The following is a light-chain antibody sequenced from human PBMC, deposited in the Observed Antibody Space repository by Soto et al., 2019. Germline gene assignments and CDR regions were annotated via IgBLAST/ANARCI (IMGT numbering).Light chain of an antibody. Sequence: QSVLTQPPSVSAAPGQRVTISCSGSSSNIGGNSVSWYQQLPGTAPTLLIYDDDKRPAGISDRSSGPNYGTSATLGITRFQTGEEEDYYCGSWDSGLSAYVFGPGTKVTVL. CDR1: SSNIGGNS. CDR3: GSWDSGLSAYV. CDR2: DDD. V-gene: IGLV1-51*01. J-gene: IGLJ1*01.